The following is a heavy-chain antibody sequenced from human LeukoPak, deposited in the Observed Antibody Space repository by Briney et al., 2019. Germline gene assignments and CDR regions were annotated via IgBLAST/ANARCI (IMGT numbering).Heavy chain of an antibody. J-gene: IGHJ4*02. CDR2: ISSSSSTI. CDR3: ARLGYCSSTSCYFFDY. Sequence: GGSLRLSCAASGFTFSSYSMNWVRQAPGKGLEWVSYISSSSSTIYYADSVKGRFTISRDNAKDSLYLQMNSLRAEDTAVYYCARLGYCSSTSCYFFDYWGQGTLVTVSS. D-gene: IGHD2-2*01. CDR1: GFTFSSYS. V-gene: IGHV3-48*04.